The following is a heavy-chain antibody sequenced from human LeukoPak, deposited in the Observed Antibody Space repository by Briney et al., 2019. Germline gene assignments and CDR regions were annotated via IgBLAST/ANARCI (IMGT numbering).Heavy chain of an antibody. CDR3: ARAITMVRGAPFDY. V-gene: IGHV3-21*01. D-gene: IGHD3-10*01. J-gene: IGHJ4*02. CDR1: GFTFSSYS. Sequence: GSLRLSCAASGFTFSSYSMNWVRQAPGKGLEWVSSISSSSSYIYYADSVKGRFTISRDNAKNSLYLQMNSLRAEDTAVYYCARAITMVRGAPFDYWGQGTLVTVSS. CDR2: ISSSSSYI.